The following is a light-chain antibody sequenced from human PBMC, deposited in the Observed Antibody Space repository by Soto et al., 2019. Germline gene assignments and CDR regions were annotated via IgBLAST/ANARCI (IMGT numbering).Light chain of an antibody. CDR3: QQYISYPRT. V-gene: IGKV1-5*01. CDR1: QSISSW. Sequence: DIPMTQSPSTLSASVGDRVTITCRASQSISSWLAWYQQKPGKAPKLLIYDASSLEGGVPSSFSGSGSGTEFTLTISSLQPDDFATYYCQQYISYPRTFGQGTKLEIK. J-gene: IGKJ2*02. CDR2: DAS.